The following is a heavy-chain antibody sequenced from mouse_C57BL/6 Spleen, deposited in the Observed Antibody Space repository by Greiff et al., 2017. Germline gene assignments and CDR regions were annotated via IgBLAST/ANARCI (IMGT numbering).Heavy chain of an antibody. J-gene: IGHJ4*01. Sequence: EVQLQQSGPELVKPGASVKISCKASGYTFTDYYMNWVKQSHGKSLEWIGDINPNNGGTSYNQKFKGKATLTVDKSSSTAYMELRSLTSEDSAVYYCAGYYGSSPYAMDYWGQGTSVTVSS. CDR1: GYTFTDYY. D-gene: IGHD1-1*01. CDR2: INPNNGGT. CDR3: AGYYGSSPYAMDY. V-gene: IGHV1-26*01.